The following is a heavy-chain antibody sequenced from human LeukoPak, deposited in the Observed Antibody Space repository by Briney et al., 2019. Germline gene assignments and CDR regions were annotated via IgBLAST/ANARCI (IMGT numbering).Heavy chain of an antibody. CDR3: AKDRITMIVVLYAFDI. J-gene: IGHJ3*02. Sequence: GGFLRLSCAASGFTFSSYAMSWVRQAPGKGLEWVSAISGSGGSTYYADSVKGRFTITRDNSKNTLYLQMNSLRAEDTAVYYCAKDRITMIVVLYAFDIWGQGTMVTVSS. V-gene: IGHV3-23*01. D-gene: IGHD3-22*01. CDR1: GFTFSSYA. CDR2: ISGSGGST.